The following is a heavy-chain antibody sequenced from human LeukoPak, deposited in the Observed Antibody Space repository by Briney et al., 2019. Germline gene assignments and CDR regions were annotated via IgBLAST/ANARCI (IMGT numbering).Heavy chain of an antibody. CDR3: AKDRGWLYFAPDY. V-gene: IGHV3-23*01. Sequence: GGSLRLSCAASGFAFNSYAMSWVRQAPGKGLEWVSAISGSGGSTYYADSVKGRFTISRDNSKNTLYLQMNSLRAEDTAVYYCAKDRGWLYFAPDYWGQGTLVTVSS. CDR1: GFAFNSYA. J-gene: IGHJ4*02. CDR2: ISGSGGST. D-gene: IGHD2/OR15-2a*01.